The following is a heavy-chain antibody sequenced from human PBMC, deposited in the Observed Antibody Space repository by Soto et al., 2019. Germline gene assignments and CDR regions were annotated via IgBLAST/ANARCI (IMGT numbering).Heavy chain of an antibody. Sequence: VQLVDTGGDLIQPGGSLRLSCAAYGFTVSSDSMTWVRQAPGKGLEWISIIYSDNNTDYADSVKGRFSISRDTSKNILYLQMNSLRAEDTAEYYCARHYSAMGVWGQGTTVTVSS. CDR1: GFTVSSDS. V-gene: IGHV3-53*02. CDR3: ARHYSAMGV. J-gene: IGHJ6*02. CDR2: IYSDNNT.